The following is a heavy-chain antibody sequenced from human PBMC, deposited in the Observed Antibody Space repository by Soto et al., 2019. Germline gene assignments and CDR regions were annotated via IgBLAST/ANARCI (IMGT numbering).Heavy chain of an antibody. Sequence: QVQLVESGGGVVQPGRSLRLSCAASGFSFTTYVMHWVRQAPGKGLEWVAVISHDGRYKYYGDAVKGRFPISRETSKNAVYIEMNSLRPEDTAVYYCAKGLLVIVVTTLPRDAFNIWGQVTMVPVSS. D-gene: IGHD1-26*01. J-gene: IGHJ3*02. CDR3: AKGLLVIVVTTLPRDAFNI. CDR1: GFSFTTYV. V-gene: IGHV3-30*18. CDR2: ISHDGRYK.